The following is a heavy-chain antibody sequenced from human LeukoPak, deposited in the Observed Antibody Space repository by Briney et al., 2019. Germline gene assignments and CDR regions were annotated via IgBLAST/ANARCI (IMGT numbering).Heavy chain of an antibody. D-gene: IGHD3-22*01. V-gene: IGHV3-48*03. J-gene: IGHJ3*02. CDR2: ISNSGSAI. Sequence: GGSLRLSCAASGFTFSSYEMNWVRQAPEKGLEWVSYISNSGSAIYYADSVKGRFTISRDNAKNSLYLHMNSLRAEDTAVYYCAKSGYYFDAFDIWGQGTMVTVSS. CDR3: AKSGYYFDAFDI. CDR1: GFTFSSYE.